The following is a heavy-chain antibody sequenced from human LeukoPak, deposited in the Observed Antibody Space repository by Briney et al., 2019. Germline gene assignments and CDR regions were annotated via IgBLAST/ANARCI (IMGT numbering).Heavy chain of an antibody. CDR3: ARSYCSSTSCYLNFDY. J-gene: IGHJ4*02. D-gene: IGHD2-2*01. CDR2: IIPILGIA. Sequence: GASVKVSCKASGGTFSSYAISWVRQAPGQGLEWMGRIIPILGIANYAQKFQGRVTITADKSTSTAYMELSSLRSEDTAVYYCARSYCSSTSCYLNFDYWGQGTLVTVSS. V-gene: IGHV1-69*04. CDR1: GGTFSSYA.